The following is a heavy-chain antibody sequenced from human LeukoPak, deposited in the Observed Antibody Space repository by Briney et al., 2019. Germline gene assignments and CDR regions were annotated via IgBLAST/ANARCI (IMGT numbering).Heavy chain of an antibody. Sequence: GGSLRLSCAASGFIFSSYWMNWVRHAPGKGLVWVSRTASDGSSTTYADSVKGRFSISRDNAKNTLYLQMNSLRVEDTAVYYCARGRPHGNDYWGQGTLVTVSS. CDR3: ARGRPHGNDY. CDR1: GFIFSSYW. D-gene: IGHD4-23*01. J-gene: IGHJ4*02. V-gene: IGHV3-74*01. CDR2: TASDGSST.